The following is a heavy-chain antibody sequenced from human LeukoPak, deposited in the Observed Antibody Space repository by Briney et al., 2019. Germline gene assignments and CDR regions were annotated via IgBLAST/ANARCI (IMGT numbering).Heavy chain of an antibody. J-gene: IGHJ4*02. Sequence: ASVKVSCKASGYTFTGYYMHWVRRAPGQGLEWMGWINPNSGGTNNEQKFQGRVTMTRDTSISTAYMELSRLRFDDTAVYYCARGDVDTAMVTPDYWGQGTLVTVSS. CDR2: INPNSGGT. CDR3: ARGDVDTAMVTPDY. V-gene: IGHV1-2*02. CDR1: GYTFTGYY. D-gene: IGHD5-18*01.